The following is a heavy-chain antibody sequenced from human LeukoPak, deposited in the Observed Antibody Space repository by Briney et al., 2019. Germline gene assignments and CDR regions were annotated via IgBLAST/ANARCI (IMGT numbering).Heavy chain of an antibody. CDR3: ARDSAYVSGFDP. Sequence: GGSLRLSCAASGFTFSSYAMHWVRQAPGKGLEYVSGISTNGGNTYYANFVKGRFYIARDNSKNTLYLQMGSLRAEDMAVYYCARDSAYVSGFDPWCQGTLVTVSS. D-gene: IGHD3-10*01. CDR2: ISTNGGNT. V-gene: IGHV3-64*01. CDR1: GFTFSSYA. J-gene: IGHJ5*02.